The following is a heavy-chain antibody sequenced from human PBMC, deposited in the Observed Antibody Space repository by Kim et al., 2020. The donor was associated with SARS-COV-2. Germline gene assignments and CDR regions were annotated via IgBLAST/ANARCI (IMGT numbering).Heavy chain of an antibody. Sequence: GGSLRLSCVASGIAFSRHAMHWVRQSPGEGLEWVALIPYDCNHKDYADSVNGRFTNSRENAASTLFLQMSSLEPEDTATYYCAKDAAFSGIKYFHLWGHGTLVT. CDR1: GIAFSRHA. J-gene: IGHJ1*01. CDR2: IPYDCNHK. D-gene: IGHD3-3*01. CDR3: AKDAAFSGIKYFHL. V-gene: IGHV3-30*18.